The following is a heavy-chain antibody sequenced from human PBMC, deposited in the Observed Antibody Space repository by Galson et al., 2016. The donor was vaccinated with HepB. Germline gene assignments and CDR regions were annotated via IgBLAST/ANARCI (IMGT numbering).Heavy chain of an antibody. V-gene: IGHV5-51*01. D-gene: IGHD3-10*01. J-gene: IGHJ4*02. CDR1: GYRFHPHW. CDR3: ARQTSEGSFDY. CDR2: VFPNDAST. Sequence: QSGAEVKAPGESLKISCQGSGYRFHPHWIAWVRQMPGKGLEWMGMVFPNDASTRYSPSLQGQVTISADKSLSVAYLQWSSLRAPDSAMYDCARQTSEGSFDYWGQGTLVSVSS.